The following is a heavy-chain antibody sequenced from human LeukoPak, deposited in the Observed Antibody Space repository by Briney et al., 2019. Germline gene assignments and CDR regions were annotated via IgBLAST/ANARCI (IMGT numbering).Heavy chain of an antibody. CDR3: AIRGTAAAGTGYFDY. CDR1: GFTFSSYA. Sequence: GGSLRLSCAASGFTFSSYAMSWVRQAPGKGLEWVSAISGSGGSTYYADSVKGRFTISRDNSKSTLYLQMNSLRAEDTAVYYCAIRGTAAAGTGYFDYWGQGTLVTVSS. J-gene: IGHJ4*02. D-gene: IGHD6-13*01. CDR2: ISGSGGST. V-gene: IGHV3-23*01.